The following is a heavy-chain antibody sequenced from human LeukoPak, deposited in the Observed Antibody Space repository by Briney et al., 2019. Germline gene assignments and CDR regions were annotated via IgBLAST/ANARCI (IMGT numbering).Heavy chain of an antibody. J-gene: IGHJ6*03. CDR3: ARVVRGVIDYYYMDV. CDR1: GYTFTSYD. Sequence: GASVKVSCKASGYTFTSYDINWVRQATGQGLEWMGWMNPNSGNTGYAQKFQGRVTVTRNTSISTAYMELSSLRSEDTAVYYCARVVRGVIDYYYMDVWGKGTTDTISS. CDR2: MNPNSGNT. V-gene: IGHV1-8*01. D-gene: IGHD3-10*01.